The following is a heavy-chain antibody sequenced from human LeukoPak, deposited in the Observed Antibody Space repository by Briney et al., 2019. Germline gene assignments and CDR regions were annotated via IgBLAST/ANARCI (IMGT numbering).Heavy chain of an antibody. V-gene: IGHV1-2*02. J-gene: IGHJ4*02. D-gene: IGHD2-8*02. CDR1: GNTFTDYY. CDR2: SNPKSGGT. Sequence: ASVKVSCKASGNTFTDYYVHWVRQAPGQGLEWMGWSNPKSGGTNYAQKFQDRITMTRDTSISTAYLELSRLRSDDTAVYFCATGPYSDYWGQGTLVTVSS. CDR3: ATGPYSDY.